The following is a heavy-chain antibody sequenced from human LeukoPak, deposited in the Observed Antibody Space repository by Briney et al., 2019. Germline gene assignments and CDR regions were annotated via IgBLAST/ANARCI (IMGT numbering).Heavy chain of an antibody. CDR2: FSYSGST. CDR1: AGSISSSNYY. CDR3: ARQSRDGYNYRFDY. V-gene: IGHV4-39*01. Sequence: SETLSLTCAVSAGSISSSNYYWGWIRQPPGKGLEWIGSFSYSGSTYYNPSLKSRVTISVDTPKNQFSLKLRSVAAADTAVYYCARQSRDGYNYRFDYWGQGALVTVSS. D-gene: IGHD5-24*01. J-gene: IGHJ4*02.